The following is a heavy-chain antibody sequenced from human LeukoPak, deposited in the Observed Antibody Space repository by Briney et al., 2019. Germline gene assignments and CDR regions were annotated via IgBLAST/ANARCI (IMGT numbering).Heavy chain of an antibody. J-gene: IGHJ3*02. CDR2: ISYDESDK. D-gene: IGHD1-26*01. Sequence: GGSLRLSCAASGFTFSTYDMHWVRQAPGKGLEWVAVISYDESDKYYADSVKGRFTISRDNSKNTLYLQMNSLRAEDTAVYYCASLWDEWELRRTQNDAFDIWGQGTMVTVSS. V-gene: IGHV3-30*03. CDR1: GFTFSTYD. CDR3: ASLWDEWELRRTQNDAFDI.